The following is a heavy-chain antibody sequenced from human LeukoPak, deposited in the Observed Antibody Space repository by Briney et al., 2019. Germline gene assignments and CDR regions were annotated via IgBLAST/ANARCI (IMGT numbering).Heavy chain of an antibody. CDR1: GDSVSGNSADA. J-gene: IGHJ4*02. Sequence: SQTLSLTCAISGDSVSGNSADAWNWLRQSPSRGLEWLGRTYYRSKWNNDYAVSVKSRITINPDTSKNQFSLHLNSVTPEDTAVYYCARGRNSGFDYWGQGTLVTVSS. CDR3: ARGRNSGFDY. CDR2: TYYRSKWNN. D-gene: IGHD2/OR15-2a*01. V-gene: IGHV6-1*01.